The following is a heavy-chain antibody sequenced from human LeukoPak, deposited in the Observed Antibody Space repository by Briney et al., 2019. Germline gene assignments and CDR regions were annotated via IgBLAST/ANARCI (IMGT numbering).Heavy chain of an antibody. V-gene: IGHV3-23*01. CDR2: ISGSGGST. J-gene: IGHJ3*02. CDR1: GFTFSSYA. D-gene: IGHD1-26*01. CDR3: AKDTPEYSGSYFDAFDI. Sequence: GGSLRLSCAASGFTFSSYAMSWVRQAPGKGLEWVSAISGSGGSTYYADSVKGRFTISRDNSKNTLYLQMNSLRAEDTAVYYCAKDTPEYSGSYFDAFDIWGQGTMVTVSS.